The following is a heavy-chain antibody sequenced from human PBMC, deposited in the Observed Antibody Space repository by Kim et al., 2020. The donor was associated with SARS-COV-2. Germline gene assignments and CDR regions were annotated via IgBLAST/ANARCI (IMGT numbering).Heavy chain of an antibody. CDR1: GYTFTNNA. CDR2: INTDTGNP. J-gene: IGHJ5*02. Sequence: ASVKVSCKASGYTFTNNAISWVRQAPGQGLEWMGWINTDTGNPTYAQAFTRRFVFSVDTSVTTAYLQISSLEAEDTALYYCARVIWGTYRYTGSWGQGTLGTVSS. D-gene: IGHD3-16*02. V-gene: IGHV7-4-1*02. CDR3: ARVIWGTYRYTGS.